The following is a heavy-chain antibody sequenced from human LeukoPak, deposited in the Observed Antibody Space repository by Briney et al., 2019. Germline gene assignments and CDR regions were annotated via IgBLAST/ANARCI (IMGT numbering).Heavy chain of an antibody. CDR2: ISSNSEYI. CDR1: GFTFSSYH. CDR3: ARGLCGGDCYDY. J-gene: IGHJ4*02. Sequence: PGRSLRLSCAASGFTFSSYHINWVRQAPGKGLEWVSSISSNSEYIYYADSVKGRFTISRDNAKNSLFLQMNSLRAEDTAVYYCARGLCGGDCYDYWGQGTLVTVSS. D-gene: IGHD2-21*01. V-gene: IGHV3-21*01.